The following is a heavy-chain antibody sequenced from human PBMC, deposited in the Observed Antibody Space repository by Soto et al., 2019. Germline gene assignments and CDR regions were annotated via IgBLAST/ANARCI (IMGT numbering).Heavy chain of an antibody. CDR3: AKTRQAPVGTHFFDL. CDR2: VSADGVSS. CDR1: GLTFSSFA. Sequence: GSLRLSCEGSGLTFSSFAMGWVRQAPGKGLEWLSSVSADGVSSFSADSVRGRFRVSRDNSKNTLFLQMRFLRVEDTAVYYCAKTRQAPVGTHFFDLWGQGTQVTVSS. J-gene: IGHJ4*02. V-gene: IGHV3-23*01.